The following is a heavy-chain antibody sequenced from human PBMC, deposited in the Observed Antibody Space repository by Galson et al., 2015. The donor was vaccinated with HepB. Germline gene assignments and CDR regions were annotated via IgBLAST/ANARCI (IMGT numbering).Heavy chain of an antibody. CDR3: ARVLGRREGPFDY. CDR1: GGTFSNYA. CDR2: IIPILDST. Sequence: SVKVSCKASGGTFSNYAISWVRQAPGQGLEWMGRIIPILDSTNYAQNFQGRVTITADKSTNTAYMGLSSLRSEDTAVYYCARVLGRREGPFDYWGQGTLVTVSS. J-gene: IGHJ4*02. D-gene: IGHD1-1*01. V-gene: IGHV1-69*04.